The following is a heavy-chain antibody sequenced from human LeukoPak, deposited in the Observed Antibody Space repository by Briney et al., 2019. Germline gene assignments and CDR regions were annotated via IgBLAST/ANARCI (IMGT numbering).Heavy chain of an antibody. J-gene: IGHJ4*02. D-gene: IGHD1-26*01. CDR2: IYYTGST. CDR3: AGQHRSKSGSYQIDY. V-gene: IGHV4-59*01. CDR1: GDSIRSYY. Sequence: PSETLSLTCTVSGDSIRSYYWSSIRQPPGKGLEWIGYIYYTGSTNYNPSLMSRVIISVNTSKNQFSLQLTSVTAAATAVYYCAGQHRSKSGSYQIDYWGRGTLVTVSS.